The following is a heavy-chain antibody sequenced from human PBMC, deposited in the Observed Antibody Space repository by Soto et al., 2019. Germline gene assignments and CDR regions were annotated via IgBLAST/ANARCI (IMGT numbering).Heavy chain of an antibody. CDR1: GYTLTELS. V-gene: IGHV1-2*02. CDR3: ARESGGATATLGYYYFYMDV. CDR2: INPNGGVT. J-gene: IGHJ6*03. D-gene: IGHD5-12*01. Sequence: ASVKVSSKVSGYTLTELSMHWVRQAPGKGLEWMGWINPNGGVTKYAQKFQGRVTVTRDTSIRTVYMELSSLRSDDTAVYYCARESGGATATLGYYYFYMDVWGKGTTVTVSS.